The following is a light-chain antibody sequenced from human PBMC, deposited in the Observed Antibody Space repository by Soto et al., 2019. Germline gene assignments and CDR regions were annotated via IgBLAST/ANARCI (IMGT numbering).Light chain of an antibody. Sequence: EVVMTQSPATLSVSPGEGATRSCRASQGIGDTLAWYQHKPGQTPGLLIYGASRRAARIQDRFSGIGSETDCTLSFSRLETEDLALYYCHQRQSWPRTFGQGTKVDIK. CDR2: GAS. CDR1: QGIGDT. J-gene: IGKJ1*01. CDR3: HQRQSWPRT. V-gene: IGKV3D-15*01.